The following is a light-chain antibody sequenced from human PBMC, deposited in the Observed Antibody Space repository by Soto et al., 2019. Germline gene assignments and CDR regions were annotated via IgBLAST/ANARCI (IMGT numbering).Light chain of an antibody. J-gene: IGLJ2*01. CDR3: ASYAGTNNVV. CDR1: SGDVGGYDY. CDR2: EVS. V-gene: IGLV2-8*01. Sequence: QSALTQPPSASGSPGLSVTLSCTGTSGDVGGYDYVSWYQQHPGKAPKLMIFEVSERPSGVPDRFSGSKSGNTASLTVSGLQAEDEADYFCASYAGTNNVVFGGGTKLTVL.